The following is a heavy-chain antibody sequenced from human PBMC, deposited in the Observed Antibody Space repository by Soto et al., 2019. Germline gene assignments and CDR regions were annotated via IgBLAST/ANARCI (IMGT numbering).Heavy chain of an antibody. CDR1: GFTFGDYV. V-gene: IGHV3-9*01. D-gene: IGHD4-17*01. CDR2: ISWNSGSI. Sequence: EVQLVESGGGLVQPGRSLRLSCAASGFTFGDYVMHWVRQAPGKGLEWVSGISWNSGSIVYADSVKGRFTISRDNAKNYLYLQMNTLRAEDTAFYYCAKVLQDYAKRGYFDFWGRGTLVTVSP. CDR3: AKVLQDYAKRGYFDF. J-gene: IGHJ2*01.